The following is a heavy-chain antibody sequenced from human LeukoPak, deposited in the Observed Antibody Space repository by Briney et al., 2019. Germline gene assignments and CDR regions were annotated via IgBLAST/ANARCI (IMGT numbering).Heavy chain of an antibody. Sequence: ASVKVSCKASGYNFISYYMHWVRQAPGQGLEWMGIMNPSGGSTSYAQKFQDRVTMTRDTSTSTVYMELSSLKSEDTALYYCAREDVVLVDAVRYYYYGMDVWGQGTTVTVSS. CDR2: MNPSGGST. V-gene: IGHV1-46*01. CDR1: GYNFISYY. J-gene: IGHJ6*02. D-gene: IGHD2-8*01. CDR3: AREDVVLVDAVRYYYYGMDV.